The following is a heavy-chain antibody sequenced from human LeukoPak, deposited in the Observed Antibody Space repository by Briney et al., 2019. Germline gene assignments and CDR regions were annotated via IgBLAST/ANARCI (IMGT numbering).Heavy chain of an antibody. J-gene: IGHJ6*02. D-gene: IGHD5-18*01. CDR1: GFTFSSYW. CDR2: IKSDGSST. CDR3: ARNLGGYSYGYLYYYYGMDV. Sequence: GGSLRLSCAASGFTFSSYWMHWVRQAPGKGLVWVSRIKSDGSSTSYADFVKGRFTISRDNAKNTLYLQMNSLRAEDTAVYYCARNLGGYSYGYLYYYYGMDVWGQGTTVTVSS. V-gene: IGHV3-74*01.